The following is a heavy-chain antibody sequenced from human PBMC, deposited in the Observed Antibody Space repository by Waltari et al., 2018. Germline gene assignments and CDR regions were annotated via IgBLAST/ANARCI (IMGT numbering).Heavy chain of an antibody. Sequence: QVQLQESGPGLVKPSQTLSLTCTVSGGSISSGGYYWSWIRQHPGKGLEWIGYIYYSGSTDYNPSLKSRVTIAVDTSKNQCSLKLSSVTAADTAVYYCARDSQNAPPDYWGQGTLVTVSS. D-gene: IGHD2-2*01. CDR3: ARDSQNAPPDY. J-gene: IGHJ4*02. CDR1: GGSISSGGYY. V-gene: IGHV4-31*03. CDR2: IYYSGST.